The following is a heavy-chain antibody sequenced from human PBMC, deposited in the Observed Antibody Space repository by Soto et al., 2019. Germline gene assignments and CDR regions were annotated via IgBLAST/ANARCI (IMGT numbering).Heavy chain of an antibody. D-gene: IGHD4-17*01. J-gene: IGHJ4*02. CDR2: ISAYNGNT. Sequence: QVQLVQSGAEVKKPGASVKVSCKASGYTFTSYGISWVRQAPGQGLEWMGWISAYNGNTNYAQKLQGRVTMTTDPSKSTGYMELRSLRSDDPAVYYCARDPGYGDYEIAYWGQGTLVTVSS. V-gene: IGHV1-18*01. CDR3: ARDPGYGDYEIAY. CDR1: GYTFTSYG.